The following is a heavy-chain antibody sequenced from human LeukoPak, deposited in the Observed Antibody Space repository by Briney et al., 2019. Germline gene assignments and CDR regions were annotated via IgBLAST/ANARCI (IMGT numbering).Heavy chain of an antibody. CDR1: GGSFSGYY. CDR3: ARENPRGGYPIY. V-gene: IGHV4-34*09. Sequence: SETLSLTCAVYGGSFSGYYWSWIRQPPGKGLEWIGEINHSGSTYYNPSLKSRVTISVDTSKNQFSLKLSSVTAADTAVYYCARENPRGGYPIYWGQGTLVTVSS. D-gene: IGHD5-12*01. CDR2: INHSGST. J-gene: IGHJ4*02.